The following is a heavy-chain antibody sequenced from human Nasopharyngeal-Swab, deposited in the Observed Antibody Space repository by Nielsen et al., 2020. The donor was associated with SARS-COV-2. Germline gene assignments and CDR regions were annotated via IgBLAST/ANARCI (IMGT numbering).Heavy chain of an antibody. V-gene: IGHV3-30*03. CDR2: IAHDASNE. D-gene: IGHD3-16*01. CDR3: ARGGWYFDF. J-gene: IGHJ2*01. Sequence: SLKISCAASGFTFSSFGMHWVRQAPGKGLEWVAFIAHDASNEYYGDSVKGRFSISRDSSKNTLYLQMDSLRGEDTAVYYCARGGWYFDFWGRGTLVTVSS. CDR1: GFTFSSFG.